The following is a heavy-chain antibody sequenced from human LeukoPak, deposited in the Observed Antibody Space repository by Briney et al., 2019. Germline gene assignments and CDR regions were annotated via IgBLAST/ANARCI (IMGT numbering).Heavy chain of an antibody. V-gene: IGHV3-23*01. D-gene: IGHD3/OR15-3a*01. Sequence: GGSLRLSCAASGFTFSSYAMIWVRQAPAKGREWVSRLSGSGDSTYYADSVKGRFTISRDNSKNTLYLQMSSLRAEDTAIYFCARAIFGLVIVYYMDVWGKGTTVTVSS. CDR1: GFTFSSYA. J-gene: IGHJ6*03. CDR3: ARAIFGLVIVYYMDV. CDR2: LSGSGDST.